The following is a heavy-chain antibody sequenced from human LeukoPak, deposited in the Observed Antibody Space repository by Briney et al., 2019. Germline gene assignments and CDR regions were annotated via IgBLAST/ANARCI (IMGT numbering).Heavy chain of an antibody. D-gene: IGHD3-16*02. CDR3: ARRRDYGSEELSKHRGEFDY. J-gene: IGHJ4*02. CDR1: GYSFTSYW. V-gene: IGHV5-51*01. Sequence: GESLKISCKGSGYSFTSYWIGWVRQMPGKGLEWMGIIYPGDSDTRYSPSFQGQVTISADKSISTAYLQWSSLKASDAAMYYCARRRDYGSEELSKHRGEFDYWGQGTLVTVSS. CDR2: IYPGDSDT.